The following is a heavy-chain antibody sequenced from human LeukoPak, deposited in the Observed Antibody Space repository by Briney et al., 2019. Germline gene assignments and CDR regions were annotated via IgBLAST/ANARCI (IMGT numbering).Heavy chain of an antibody. J-gene: IGHJ6*03. D-gene: IGHD3-3*01. CDR1: GGSFNTYY. V-gene: IGHV4-34*01. CDR2: INHSGST. CDR3: ARHVPRARGPSELLLPNYYYMDV. Sequence: SETLSLTCAVYGGSFNTYYWSWIRQPPGKGLEWIGEINHSGSTNYNPSLKGRFTISVDTSKNQFSLKLSSVTAADTAVYYCARHVPRARGPSELLLPNYYYMDVWGKGTTVTVSS.